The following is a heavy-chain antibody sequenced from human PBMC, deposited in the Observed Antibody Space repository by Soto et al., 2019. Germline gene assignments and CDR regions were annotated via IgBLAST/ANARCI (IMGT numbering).Heavy chain of an antibody. Sequence: QVQLVQSGAEVKKPGASVKVSCKASGYTFTSDDINWVRQATGQGLEWMGWMNRNSGNTGYAQKFPGRVTMSWNTSMSTADRELSSLRSEDTAVYYCGRDRRLGIDRMDVWGQGTTVTVSS. CDR3: GRDRRLGIDRMDV. V-gene: IGHV1-8*01. J-gene: IGHJ6*02. CDR1: GYTFTSDD. CDR2: MNRNSGNT. D-gene: IGHD7-27*01.